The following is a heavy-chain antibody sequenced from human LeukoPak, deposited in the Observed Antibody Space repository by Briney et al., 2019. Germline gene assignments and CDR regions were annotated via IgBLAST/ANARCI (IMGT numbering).Heavy chain of an antibody. CDR1: GYTFTDYY. CDR2: INPNSGGT. J-gene: IGHJ4*02. CDR3: ARDSTGFRSGGSQYYFDY. V-gene: IGHV1-2*02. Sequence: ASVKVSCKASGYTFTDYYIHWVRQAPGQGLEWMGWINPNSGGTNYAQEFQGRVTITRDTSASTAYMELSSLRSEDMAVYYCARDSTGFRSGGSQYYFDYWGQGTLVTVSS. D-gene: IGHD2-15*01.